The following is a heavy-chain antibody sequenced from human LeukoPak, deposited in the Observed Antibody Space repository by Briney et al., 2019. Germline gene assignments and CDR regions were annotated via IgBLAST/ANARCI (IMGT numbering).Heavy chain of an antibody. Sequence: GGSLRLSCAASGFVFSSNWMTWVRQAPGKGLEWVANIKQDGSEKYYVDSVKGRFTISRDNANNSLYLQMNSLRAEDTSVYSCARGLRWVDYWGQGTLVTVSS. CDR3: ARGLRWVDY. CDR1: GFVFSSNW. D-gene: IGHD4-23*01. V-gene: IGHV3-7*04. J-gene: IGHJ4*02. CDR2: IKQDGSEK.